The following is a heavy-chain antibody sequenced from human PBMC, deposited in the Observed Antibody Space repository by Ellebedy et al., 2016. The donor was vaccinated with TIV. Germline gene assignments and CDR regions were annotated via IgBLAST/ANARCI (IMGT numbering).Heavy chain of an antibody. D-gene: IGHD6-13*01. V-gene: IGHV3-74*01. CDR3: ASLYSSSWYEKDY. Sequence: HTGGSLRLSCAASGFTFSSYWMHWVRQAPGKGLVWVSRINSDGSSTSYADSVKGRFTISRGNAKNTLYLQMNSLRAEDTAVYYCASLYSSSWYEKDYWGQGTLVTVSS. CDR1: GFTFSSYW. CDR2: INSDGSST. J-gene: IGHJ4*02.